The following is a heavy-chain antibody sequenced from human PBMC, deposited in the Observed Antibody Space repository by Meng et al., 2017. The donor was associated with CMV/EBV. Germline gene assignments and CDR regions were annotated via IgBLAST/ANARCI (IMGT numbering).Heavy chain of an antibody. CDR2: INPSGGST. CDR3: AREEGIAARSDWFDP. CDR1: GDTFTSYY. J-gene: IGHJ5*02. V-gene: IGHV1-46*01. Sequence: SAPEVNKPGDSVERSCKALGDTFTSYYMHWVRQAPGQGLEWMGIINPSGGSTSYAQKFQGRVTMTRDTSTSTVYMELSSLRSEDTAVYYCAREEGIAARSDWFDPWGQGTLVTVSS. D-gene: IGHD6-6*01.